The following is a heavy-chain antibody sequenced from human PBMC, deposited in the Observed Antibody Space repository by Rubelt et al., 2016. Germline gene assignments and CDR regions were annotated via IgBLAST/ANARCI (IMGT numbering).Heavy chain of an antibody. J-gene: IGHJ3*02. D-gene: IGHD6-6*01. CDR3: ARHGGSIAARLDAFDI. V-gene: IGHV4-34*11. CDR1: GGSFSGYY. Sequence: QVQLQQWGAGLSKPSETLSLTCAVYGGSFSGYYWSWIRQPPGKGLEWIGYIYYSGSTNYNPSLKCRVTISVDTSKNQFSLKLSSVTAADTAVYYCARHGGSIAARLDAFDIWGQGTMVTVSS. CDR2: IYYSGST.